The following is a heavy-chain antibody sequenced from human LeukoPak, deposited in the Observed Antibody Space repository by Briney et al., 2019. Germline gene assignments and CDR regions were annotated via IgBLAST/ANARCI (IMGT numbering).Heavy chain of an antibody. CDR2: INPSGGST. CDR1: GYTFTSYY. D-gene: IGHD6-13*01. V-gene: IGHV1-46*01. Sequence: GASVKVSCKASGYTFTSYYMHWVRQAPGQGLEWMGIINPSGGSTSYAQKFQGRVTMTRDMSTSTVYMELSSLRSEDTAVYYCARDHPIDLIAAAGTGWFDPWGQGTLVTVSS. J-gene: IGHJ5*02. CDR3: ARDHPIDLIAAAGTGWFDP.